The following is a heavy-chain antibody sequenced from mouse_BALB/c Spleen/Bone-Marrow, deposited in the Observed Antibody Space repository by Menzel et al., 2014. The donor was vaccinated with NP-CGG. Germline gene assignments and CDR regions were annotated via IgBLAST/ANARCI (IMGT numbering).Heavy chain of an antibody. V-gene: IGHV2-5*01. Sequence: QVQLQQSGPGLVQPSQRLSIPCTVSGFSLTSYGVHWVRQSPGKGLEWLGVIWRGGSTDYNAAFMSRLSITKDNSKSQVFFKMNSLQADDTAIYYCAKIGTTTGAMDYWGQGTSVTVSS. CDR1: GFSLTSYG. CDR3: AKIGTTTGAMDY. D-gene: IGHD2-14*01. J-gene: IGHJ4*01. CDR2: IWRGGST.